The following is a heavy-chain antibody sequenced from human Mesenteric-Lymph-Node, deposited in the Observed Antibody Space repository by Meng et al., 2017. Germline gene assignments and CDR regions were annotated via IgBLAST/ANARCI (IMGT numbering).Heavy chain of an antibody. CDR1: EFTFSSHW. Sequence: GESLKISCGASEFTFSSHWLTWVRQAPEKGLEWVANINQNGGETHYVDSVKGRFTISRDNSNDTLSLQMNSLRGDDTALYYCARNSFSSGYHYTDWGQGTLVTVSS. CDR2: INQNGGET. J-gene: IGHJ4*02. CDR3: ARNSFSSGYHYTD. V-gene: IGHV3-7*03. D-gene: IGHD3-22*01.